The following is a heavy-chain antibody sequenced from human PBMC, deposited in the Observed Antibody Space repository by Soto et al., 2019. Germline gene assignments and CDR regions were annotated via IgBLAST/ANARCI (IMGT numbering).Heavy chain of an antibody. D-gene: IGHD3-10*01. CDR1: GFTFSSYA. CDR2: ISYDGSNK. CDR3: ARERYGSGRFYYYYCGMDV. Sequence: GGSLRLSCAASGFTFSSYAMHWVRQAPGKGLEWVAVISYDGSNKYYADSVKGRFTISRDNSKNTLYLQMNSLRAEDTAVYYCARERYGSGRFYYYYCGMDVWGQGTTVTVSS. J-gene: IGHJ6*02. V-gene: IGHV3-30-3*01.